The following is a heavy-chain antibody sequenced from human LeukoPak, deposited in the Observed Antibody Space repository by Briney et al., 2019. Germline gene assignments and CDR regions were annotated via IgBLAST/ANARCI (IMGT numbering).Heavy chain of an antibody. Sequence: ASVTVSFKASGYTFTGYYMHWVRQAPGQGLEWMGWINPNSGGTNYAQKFQGRVTITRDTSISTAYMELSRLRSDDTAVYYCARVDDFWSGYLGYWGQGTLVTVSS. D-gene: IGHD3-3*01. V-gene: IGHV1-2*02. CDR1: GYTFTGYY. J-gene: IGHJ4*02. CDR3: ARVDDFWSGYLGY. CDR2: INPNSGGT.